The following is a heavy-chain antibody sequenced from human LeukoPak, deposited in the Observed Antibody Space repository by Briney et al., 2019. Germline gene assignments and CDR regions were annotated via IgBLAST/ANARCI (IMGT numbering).Heavy chain of an antibody. J-gene: IGHJ4*02. Sequence: SETLSLTCTVYGGSISSSSYYWGWIRQPPGKGLEWIGSIYYSGSTYYNPSLKSPVTISVDTSKNQFSLKLSSVTAADTAVYYCARGAGYSSGWRIRYFDYWGQGTLVTVSS. V-gene: IGHV4-39*07. CDR3: ARGAGYSSGWRIRYFDY. D-gene: IGHD6-19*01. CDR1: GGSISSSSYY. CDR2: IYYSGST.